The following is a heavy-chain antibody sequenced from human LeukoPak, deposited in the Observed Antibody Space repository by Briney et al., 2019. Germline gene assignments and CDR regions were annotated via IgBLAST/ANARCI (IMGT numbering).Heavy chain of an antibody. CDR2: ISAYNGNT. J-gene: IGHJ6*03. CDR1: GYTFTSYG. Sequence: GASVKVSCKASGYTFTSYGISRVRQAPGQGLEWMGWISAYNGNTNYAQKLQGRVTMTTDTSTSTAYMELRSLRSDDTAVYYCARAQWELLDYYYYYMDVWGKGTTVTVSS. CDR3: ARAQWELLDYYYYYMDV. D-gene: IGHD1-26*01. V-gene: IGHV1-18*01.